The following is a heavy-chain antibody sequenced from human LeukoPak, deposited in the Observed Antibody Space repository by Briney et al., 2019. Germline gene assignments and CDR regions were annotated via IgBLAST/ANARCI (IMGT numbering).Heavy chain of an antibody. CDR3: ARESYHGSGDY. D-gene: IGHD3-10*01. V-gene: IGHV4-61*02. CDR2: IYTSGST. CDR1: GGSISSSSYY. Sequence: SETLSLTCTVSGGSISSSSYYWSWIRQPAGKGLEWIGRIYTSGSTNYNPSLKSRVTISVDTSKNQFSLKLSSVTAADTAVYYCARESYHGSGDYWGQGTLVTVSS. J-gene: IGHJ4*02.